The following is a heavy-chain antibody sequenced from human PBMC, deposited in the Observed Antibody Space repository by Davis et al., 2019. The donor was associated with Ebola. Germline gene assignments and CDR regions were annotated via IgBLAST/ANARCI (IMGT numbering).Heavy chain of an antibody. D-gene: IGHD2-15*01. CDR3: AKVSGIVVVVAAPTDYGMDV. Sequence: GESLKISCAASGFTFSDYYMSWIRQAPGKGLEWVSAISGSGGSTYYADSVKGRFTISRDNSKNTLYLQMNSLRAEDTAVYYCAKVSGIVVVVAAPTDYGMDVWGQGTTVTVSS. CDR1: GFTFSDYY. CDR2: ISGSGGST. V-gene: IGHV3-23*01. J-gene: IGHJ6*02.